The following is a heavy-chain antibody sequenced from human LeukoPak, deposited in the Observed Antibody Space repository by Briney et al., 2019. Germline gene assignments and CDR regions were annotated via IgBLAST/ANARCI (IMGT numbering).Heavy chain of an antibody. CDR1: GFMFRRYV. J-gene: IGHJ3*02. CDR3: VSETWEIHSDVFDI. V-gene: IGHV3-33*01. Sequence: QPGGSLRLSCVASGFMFRRYVMHWVRQAPGKGLQWVTGVWFDGTNIHYEDSVRGRFTISRDNSRSTLYLEMNNLGVEDTAIYYCVSETWEIHSDVFDIWGQGTMVIVSS. CDR2: VWFDGTNI. D-gene: IGHD1-26*01.